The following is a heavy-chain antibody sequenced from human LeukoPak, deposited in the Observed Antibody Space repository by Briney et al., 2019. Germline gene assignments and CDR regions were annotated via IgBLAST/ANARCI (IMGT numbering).Heavy chain of an antibody. D-gene: IGHD3-16*01. Sequence: PGGSLRLSCAGSGFAFCDHYLSWIRQAPGKGLEWVSYIWNSGSTIYYADSVMGRFTISRDNAKNSVYLQMNSLRAEDTAVYYCARGHYGLDYWGQGTMVTVSS. CDR2: IWNSGSTI. CDR1: GFAFCDHY. V-gene: IGHV3-11*01. J-gene: IGHJ4*02. CDR3: ARGHYGLDY.